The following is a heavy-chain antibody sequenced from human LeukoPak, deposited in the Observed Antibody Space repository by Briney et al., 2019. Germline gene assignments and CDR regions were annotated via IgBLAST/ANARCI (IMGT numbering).Heavy chain of an antibody. V-gene: IGHV1-2*02. Sequence: ASVKVSCKASGYTFTGYYMHWVRQASGQGLEWMGWINPNSGDSNIAQNFQIRVTMTRDKSISTIYMELRRLRFDDAAVYYCARGRDEIDYWGQGTLVTVSS. D-gene: IGHD3-10*01. CDR3: ARGRDEIDY. CDR2: INPNSGDS. CDR1: GYTFTGYY. J-gene: IGHJ4*02.